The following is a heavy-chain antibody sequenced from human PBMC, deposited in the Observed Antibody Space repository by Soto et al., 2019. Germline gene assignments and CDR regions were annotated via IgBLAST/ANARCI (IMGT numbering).Heavy chain of an antibody. J-gene: IGHJ6*02. V-gene: IGHV1-69*01. CDR2: IIPIFGTA. CDR1: GGTFSSYA. Sequence: SVKVSCKASGGTFSSYAISWVRQAPGQGLEWMGGIIPIFGTANYAQKFQGRVTITADESTSTAYMELSSLRSEDTAVYYCARDCSSTSCYSTYYYYGMDVWGQGTTVTVSS. CDR3: ARDCSSTSCYSTYYYYGMDV. D-gene: IGHD2-2*01.